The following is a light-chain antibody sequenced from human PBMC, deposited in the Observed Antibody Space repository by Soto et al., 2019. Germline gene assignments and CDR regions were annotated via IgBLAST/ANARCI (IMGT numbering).Light chain of an antibody. J-gene: IGKJ1*01. CDR1: QSVSSN. Sequence: EIVMTQSPATLSVSPGERATLSCRASQSVSSNLAWYQQKPGQAPRLLIYGASTRATGIPARFSGSGSGTEFTLTISSLQSYYFAVYYCQQYNNWPPAFGQGTKLDIK. CDR3: QQYNNWPPA. V-gene: IGKV3-15*01. CDR2: GAS.